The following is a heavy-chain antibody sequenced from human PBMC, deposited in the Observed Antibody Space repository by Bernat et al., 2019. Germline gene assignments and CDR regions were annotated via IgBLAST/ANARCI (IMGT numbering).Heavy chain of an antibody. CDR2: IYYSGRT. Sequence: QVQLQESGPGLVKPSQTLSLTCTVSGGSISSGGYYWSWIRQHPGKGLEWIGYIYYSGRTYYNPSLKSRVTISVDTSKNQFSLKLSSVTAADTAVYYCARDYSGSGYYGDFDYWGQGTLVTVSS. V-gene: IGHV4-31*03. J-gene: IGHJ4*02. D-gene: IGHD3-3*01. CDR1: GGSISSGGYY. CDR3: ARDYSGSGYYGDFDY.